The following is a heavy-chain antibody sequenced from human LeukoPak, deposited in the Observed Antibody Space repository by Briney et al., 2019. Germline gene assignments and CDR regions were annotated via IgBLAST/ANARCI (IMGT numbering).Heavy chain of an antibody. Sequence: GGSLRLSCAASGLTFSTYSMNWVRQAPGQGLQWVSSISSSSKYIYYADSVQGRFTISRDNAKNSLYLQMNSLIPEDSAVYYCVPRYCSSTSCEDYWGQGTLVTVSS. CDR2: ISSSSKYI. D-gene: IGHD2-2*01. J-gene: IGHJ4*02. V-gene: IGHV3-21*06. CDR3: VPRYCSSTSCEDY. CDR1: GLTFSTYS.